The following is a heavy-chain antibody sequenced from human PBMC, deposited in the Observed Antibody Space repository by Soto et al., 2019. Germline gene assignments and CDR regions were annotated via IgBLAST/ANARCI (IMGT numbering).Heavy chain of an antibody. CDR3: ARKSKVVTANQDAFDI. CDR2: IYYSGST. D-gene: IGHD2-21*02. CDR1: GGSISSSSYY. V-gene: IGHV4-39*07. Sequence: SETLSLTCTVSGGSISSSSYYWGWIRQPPGKGLEWIGSIYYSGSTNYNPSLKSRVTISVDTSKNQFSLKLISVTAADTAVYYCARKSKVVTANQDAFDIWGQGTMVTVSS. J-gene: IGHJ3*02.